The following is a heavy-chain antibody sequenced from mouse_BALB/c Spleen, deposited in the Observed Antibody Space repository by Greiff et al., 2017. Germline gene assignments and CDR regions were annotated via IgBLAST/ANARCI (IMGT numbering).Heavy chain of an antibody. CDR1: GYTFTDYN. CDR2: IYPYNGGT. V-gene: IGHV1S29*02. J-gene: IGHJ3*01. D-gene: IGHD2-4*01. CDR3: ARERYYDYDESFAY. Sequence: VQLKQSGPELVKPGASVKISCKASGYTFTDYNMHWVKQSHGKSLEWIGYIYPYNGGTGYNQKFKSKATLTVDNSSSTAYMELRSLTSEDSAVYYCARERYYDYDESFAYWGQGTLVTVSA.